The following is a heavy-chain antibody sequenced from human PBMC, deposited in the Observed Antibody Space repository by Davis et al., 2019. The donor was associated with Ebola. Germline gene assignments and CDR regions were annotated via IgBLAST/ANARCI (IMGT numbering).Heavy chain of an antibody. CDR1: GFTFSSYS. D-gene: IGHD3-10*01. CDR2: ISSSSSYI. CDR3: ARVLHGSSYGSGYYYYYSMDV. V-gene: IGHV3-21*01. Sequence: GESLKISCAASGFTFSSYSMNWVRQAPGKGLEWVSSISSSSSYIYYADSVKGRFTISRDNAKNSLYLQMNSLRAEDTAVYYCARVLHGSSYGSGYYYYYSMDVWGQGTTVTVSS. J-gene: IGHJ6*02.